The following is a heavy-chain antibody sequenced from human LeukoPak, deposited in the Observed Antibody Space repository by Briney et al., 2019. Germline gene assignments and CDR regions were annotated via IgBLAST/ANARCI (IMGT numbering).Heavy chain of an antibody. CDR2: INSDESST. J-gene: IGHJ4*01. CDR1: GFTFSSYW. V-gene: IGHV3-74*01. D-gene: IGHD3-3*01. Sequence: GGSLRLSCAASGFTFSSYWMYWVRHAPGKGLVWVSRINSDESSTSYADSVKGRFTISRDNAKNTLYLQMNSLRAEDTAVYYCARDGAYSTIFYWGQGTLVTVSS. CDR3: ARDGAYSTIFY.